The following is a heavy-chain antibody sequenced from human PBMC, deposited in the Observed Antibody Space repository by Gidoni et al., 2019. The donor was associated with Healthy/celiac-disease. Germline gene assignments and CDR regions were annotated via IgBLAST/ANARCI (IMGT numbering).Heavy chain of an antibody. Sequence: EVQLVETGGGLIQPGGSLRLSCAASGFTVSSNYMSWVRQAPGKGLEWVSVIYSGGSTYYADSVKGRFTISRDNSKNTLYLQMNSLRAEDTAVYYCARDARGSTSWSWFDPWGQGTLVTVSS. CDR1: GFTVSSNY. CDR3: ARDARGSTSWSWFDP. CDR2: IYSGGST. D-gene: IGHD2-2*01. J-gene: IGHJ5*02. V-gene: IGHV3-53*02.